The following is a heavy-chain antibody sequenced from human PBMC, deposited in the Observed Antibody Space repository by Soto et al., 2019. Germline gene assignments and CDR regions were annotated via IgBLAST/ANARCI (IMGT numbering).Heavy chain of an antibody. Sequence: EVQFLESGGGLVQPGGSLRLSCVDSGFIFSNYPMTWVRQAPGKGLEWVSTISGSGGSTYYADSVKGRFTISRDNPKNTLYLQMNSLRAEDTAVYYCATEEGRGYRYGPSIWGQGTTVTVSS. J-gene: IGHJ6*02. CDR2: ISGSGGST. CDR1: GFIFSNYP. V-gene: IGHV3-23*01. D-gene: IGHD5-18*01. CDR3: ATEEGRGYRYGPSI.